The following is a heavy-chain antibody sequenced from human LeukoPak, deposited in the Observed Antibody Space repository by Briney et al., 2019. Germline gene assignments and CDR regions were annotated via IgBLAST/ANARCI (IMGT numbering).Heavy chain of an antibody. Sequence: SVKVSCKASGGTFSSYDISWVRQAPGQGLEWMGGIIPIFGTANYAQKFQGRVTMTEDTSTDTAYMELSSLRSEDTAVYYCATSSNYVGNWFDPWGQGTLVTVSS. CDR1: GGTFSSYD. D-gene: IGHD4-11*01. CDR3: ATSSNYVGNWFDP. V-gene: IGHV1-69*06. J-gene: IGHJ5*02. CDR2: IIPIFGTA.